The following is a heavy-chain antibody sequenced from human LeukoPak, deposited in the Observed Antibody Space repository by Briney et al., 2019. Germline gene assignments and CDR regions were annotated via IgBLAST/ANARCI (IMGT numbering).Heavy chain of an antibody. CDR3: ARDPTGLVGPTDY. V-gene: IGHV1-18*01. D-gene: IGHD1-26*01. CDR1: GYTFNSYG. Sequence: ASVKVSCKASGYTFNSYGFSWVRRAPGQGREWLGWISAYKGNTNYAQNLQGRVTMTTDTSTSTAYMELRSLRSDDTAVYYCARDPTGLVGPTDYWGQGTLVTVSS. J-gene: IGHJ4*02. CDR2: ISAYKGNT.